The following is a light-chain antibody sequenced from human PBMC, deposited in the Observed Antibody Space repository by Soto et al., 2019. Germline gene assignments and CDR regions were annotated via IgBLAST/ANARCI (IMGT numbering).Light chain of an antibody. CDR2: GAS. CDR1: QSVSSK. CDR3: QQYNNWPRT. V-gene: IGKV3D-15*03. Sequence: EIVMTQSPATLSVSPGERATLSCRASQSVSSKLGWYQQKPGQAPRLLIYGASIRATGIPARFSGSGSGTAFTLTISILQSEDFAVYYCQQYNNWPRTFGPGTKVDIK. J-gene: IGKJ3*01.